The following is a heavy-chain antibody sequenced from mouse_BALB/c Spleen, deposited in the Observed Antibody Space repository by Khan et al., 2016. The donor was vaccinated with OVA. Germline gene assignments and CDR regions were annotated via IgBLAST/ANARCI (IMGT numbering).Heavy chain of an antibody. CDR2: IWAGGGT. V-gene: IGHV2-6-4*01. CDR1: GFSLSRYN. CDR3: ARAYYRYDGYYSMDF. J-gene: IGHJ4*01. Sequence: QVQLKESGPGLVAPSQSLSITCTVSGFSLSRYNIHWVRQPPGKGLEWLGMIWAGGGTDYNSTLKSRLNIIKDNSKSQVFLKMNSLQTDDTAMYYCARAYYRYDGYYSMDFWGQGTPVTVSS. D-gene: IGHD2-14*01.